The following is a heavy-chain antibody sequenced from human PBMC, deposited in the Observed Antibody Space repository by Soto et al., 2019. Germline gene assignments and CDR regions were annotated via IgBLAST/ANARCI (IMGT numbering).Heavy chain of an antibody. Sequence: PGESLKISCKGSGYSFSRYWIGWVRQMPGKGLELMGIIYPGDSDTRYSPSFRGQVTISVDKSISTAYLQWSSLKASDTAMYYCARPYDDNHSGCPMDYWGQGTLVTVSS. CDR3: ARPYDDNHSGCPMDY. CDR1: GYSFSRYW. D-gene: IGHD3-22*01. V-gene: IGHV5-51*01. J-gene: IGHJ4*02. CDR2: IYPGDSDT.